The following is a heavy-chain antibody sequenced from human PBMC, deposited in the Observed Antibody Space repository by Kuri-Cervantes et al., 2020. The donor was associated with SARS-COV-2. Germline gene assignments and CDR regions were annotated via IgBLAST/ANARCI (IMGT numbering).Heavy chain of an antibody. CDR1: GVAFRPFQ. CDR2: ISVDGKTT. J-gene: IGHJ4*02. CDR3: AKDFNWAYEY. V-gene: IGHV3-48*03. D-gene: IGHD3-16*01. Sequence: GGSLRLSCRVSGVAFRPFQFHWVRQAPGKRPEWLSIISVDGKTTFYADSVKGRFTTSRDNAKDSLYLQMESLRDDDTAVYYCAKDFNWAYEYWGQGTLVTVSS.